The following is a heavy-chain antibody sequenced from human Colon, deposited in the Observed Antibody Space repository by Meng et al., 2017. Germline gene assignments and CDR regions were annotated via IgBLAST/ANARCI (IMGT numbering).Heavy chain of an antibody. D-gene: IGHD5-12*01. J-gene: IGHJ5*02. V-gene: IGHV3-21*01. CDR2: ITTRSAYI. CDR1: GFTFSSYS. Sequence: GESLKISCAASGFTFSSYSMIWVRQAPGKGLEWVSYITTRSAYIYYADSVKGRFTISRDNAKNSLYLQMNSLRAEDTAVYYCARDSSGYDCRPWGQGTLVTVSS. CDR3: ARDSSGYDCRP.